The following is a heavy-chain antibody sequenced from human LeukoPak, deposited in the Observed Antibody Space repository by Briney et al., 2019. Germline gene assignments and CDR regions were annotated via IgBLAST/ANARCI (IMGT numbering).Heavy chain of an antibody. J-gene: IGHJ4*02. CDR1: GYTFTGYY. V-gene: IGHV1-2*02. D-gene: IGHD2-2*01. CDR3: ARLPGYCSSTSCPPESDY. CDR2: INPNSGGT. Sequence: ASVKVSCKASGYTFTGYYMHWVRQAPGQGLEWMGWINPNSGGTNYAQKFQGRVTMTRDTSISTAYMELSRLRSDDTAVYYCARLPGYCSSTSCPPESDYWGQGTLVTVSS.